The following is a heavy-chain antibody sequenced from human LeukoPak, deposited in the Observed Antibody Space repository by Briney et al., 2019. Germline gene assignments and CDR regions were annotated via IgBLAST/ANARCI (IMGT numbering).Heavy chain of an antibody. CDR3: AGSGVVVPAAINY. J-gene: IGHJ4*02. Sequence: GGSLRLSCAASGFTFSSYAMSWVRQAPGKGLEWVSAISGSGGSTYYADSVKGRFTISRDNSKNTLYLQMNSLRAEDTAVYYCAGSGVVVPAAINYWGQGTLVTVSS. CDR1: GFTFSSYA. CDR2: ISGSGGST. V-gene: IGHV3-23*01. D-gene: IGHD2-2*01.